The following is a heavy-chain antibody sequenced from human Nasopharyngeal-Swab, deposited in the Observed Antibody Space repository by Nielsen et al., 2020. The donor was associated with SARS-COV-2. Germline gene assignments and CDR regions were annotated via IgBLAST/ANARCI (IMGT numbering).Heavy chain of an antibody. J-gene: IGHJ4*02. CDR2: INHSGST. V-gene: IGHV4-34*01. D-gene: IGHD6-13*01. CDR3: ARYSRSSWSSRRDY. Sequence: WMRQLPGKGLEWIGEINHSGSTNYNPSLKSRVTISVDTSKNQFSLKLSSVTAADTAVYYCARYSRSSWSSRRDYWGQGTLVTVSS.